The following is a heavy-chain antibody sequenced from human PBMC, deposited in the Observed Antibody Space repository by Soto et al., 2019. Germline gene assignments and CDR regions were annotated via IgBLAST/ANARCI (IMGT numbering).Heavy chain of an antibody. J-gene: IGHJ6*03. V-gene: IGHV4-31*03. CDR1: GGSISSGGYY. CDR2: IYYSGST. CDR3: ARVLRFLEWPTENYYYYYYMDV. D-gene: IGHD3-3*01. Sequence: PSETLSLTCTVSGGSISSGGYYWSWIRQHPGKGLEWIGYIYYSGSTYYNPSLKSRVTISVDTSKNQFSLKLSSVTAADTAVYYCARVLRFLEWPTENYYYYYYMDVWGKGTTVTVSS.